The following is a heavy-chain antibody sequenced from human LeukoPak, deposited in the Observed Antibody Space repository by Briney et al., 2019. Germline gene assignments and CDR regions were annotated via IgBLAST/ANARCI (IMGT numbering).Heavy chain of an antibody. CDR1: GGSISSGSYY. CDR2: IYTSGST. V-gene: IGHV4-61*02. D-gene: IGHD5-12*01. CDR3: ARQAKIGAFDI. Sequence: SETLSLTCTVSGGSISSGSYYWSWIRQPAGKGLEWIGRIYTSGSTNYNPSLKSRVTISVDTSKNQFSLKLSSVTAADTAVYYCARQAKIGAFDIWGQGTMVTVSS. J-gene: IGHJ3*02.